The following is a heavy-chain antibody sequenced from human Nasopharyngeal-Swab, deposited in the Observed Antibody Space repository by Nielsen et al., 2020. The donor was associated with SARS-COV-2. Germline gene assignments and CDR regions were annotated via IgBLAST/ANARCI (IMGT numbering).Heavy chain of an antibody. J-gene: IGHJ4*02. D-gene: IGHD2-15*01. CDR2: ISGSGGST. V-gene: IGHV3-23*01. CDR3: AKGSRGYCSGGSCYLYYFDY. Sequence: VRQAPGKGLEWVSVISGSGGSTYYADSVKGRFTTSRDNSKNTLYLQMNSLRAEDTAVYYCAKGSRGYCSGGSCYLYYFDYWGQGTLVTVSS.